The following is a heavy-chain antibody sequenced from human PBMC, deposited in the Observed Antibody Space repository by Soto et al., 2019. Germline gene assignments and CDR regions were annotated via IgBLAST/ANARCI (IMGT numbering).Heavy chain of an antibody. CDR1: GGSISSYY. CDR3: ARHSRDSGYDEFDY. CDR2: IYYSGST. D-gene: IGHD5-12*01. Sequence: SETLSLTCTVSGGSISSYYWSWIRQPPGKGLEWIGYIYYSGSTNYNPSLKSRVTISVDTSKNQFSLKLSSVTAADTAVYYCARHSRDSGYDEFDYWGQGTLVTVSS. V-gene: IGHV4-59*08. J-gene: IGHJ4*02.